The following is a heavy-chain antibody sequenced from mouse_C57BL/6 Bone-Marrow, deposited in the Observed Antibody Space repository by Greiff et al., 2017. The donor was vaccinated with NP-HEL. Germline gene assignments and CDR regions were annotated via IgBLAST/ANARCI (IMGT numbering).Heavy chain of an antibody. CDR1: GYAFSSSW. D-gene: IGHD1-1*01. CDR2: IYPGDGDT. V-gene: IGHV1-82*01. Sequence: QVQLQQSGPELVKPGASVKISCKASGYAFSSSWMNWVKQRPGKGLEWIGRIYPGDGDTNYNGKFKGKATLTADKSSSTAYMQLSSLTSEDSAVYFCARRGSYYYGSLDYWGQGTTLTVSS. J-gene: IGHJ2*01. CDR3: ARRGSYYYGSLDY.